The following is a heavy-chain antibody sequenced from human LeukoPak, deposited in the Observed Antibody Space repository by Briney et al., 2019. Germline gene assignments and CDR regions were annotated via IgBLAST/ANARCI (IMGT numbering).Heavy chain of an antibody. Sequence: GGSLRLSCAASGFTFSSYAMHWVRQAPGKGLEWVAVISYVGSNKYYADSVKGRFTISRDNSKNTLYLQMNSMRAEDTAVYYCARDPLGVGAKSPAFDIWGQGTMVTVSS. CDR2: ISYVGSNK. D-gene: IGHD1-26*01. J-gene: IGHJ3*02. CDR1: GFTFSSYA. V-gene: IGHV3-30-3*01. CDR3: ARDPLGVGAKSPAFDI.